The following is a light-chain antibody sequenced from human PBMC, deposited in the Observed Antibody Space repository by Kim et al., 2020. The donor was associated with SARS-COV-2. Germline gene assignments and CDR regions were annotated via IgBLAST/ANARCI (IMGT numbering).Light chain of an antibody. CDR1: SSNIGSNT. V-gene: IGLV1-44*01. J-gene: IGLJ3*02. CDR2: TND. CDR3: VAWDDSLNGWV. Sequence: QPVLTQPPSASGTPGQRVTISCSGSSSNIGSNTVNWYQQLPGTAPKLLIFTNDQRPSGVPDRFSGSKSGTSASLAISGLQSEDETDYYCVAWDDSLNGWVFGGGTKLTVL.